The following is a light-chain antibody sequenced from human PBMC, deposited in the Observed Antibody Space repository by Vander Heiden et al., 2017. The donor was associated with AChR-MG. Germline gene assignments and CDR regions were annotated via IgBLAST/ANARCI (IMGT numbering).Light chain of an antibody. CDR2: DTS. V-gene: IGKV3D-15*01. Sequence: EVVLTQSPATLSVSPGETVILPCRASQSVRTNLAWYQQRPGQPPRLLLYDTSTRATDIPARFSGSGSGTEFTLTISTLQSEDVAVYYCQQYNNWPPWTFGQGTKVEIK. CDR3: QQYNNWPPWT. CDR1: QSVRTN. J-gene: IGKJ1*01.